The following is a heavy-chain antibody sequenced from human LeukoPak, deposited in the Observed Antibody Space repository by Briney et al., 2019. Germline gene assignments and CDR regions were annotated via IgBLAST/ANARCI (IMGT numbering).Heavy chain of an antibody. Sequence: GASVKVSCKASGYTFTSYGISWVRQAPGQGLEWMGWISAYNGNTNYAQKLQGRVTMTTDTSTSTAYIELRSLRSDDSAVYYCARAVVAADREGYYYMDVWGKGTTVTVSS. J-gene: IGHJ6*03. V-gene: IGHV1-18*01. CDR2: ISAYNGNT. CDR3: ARAVVAADREGYYYMDV. D-gene: IGHD2-15*01. CDR1: GYTFTSYG.